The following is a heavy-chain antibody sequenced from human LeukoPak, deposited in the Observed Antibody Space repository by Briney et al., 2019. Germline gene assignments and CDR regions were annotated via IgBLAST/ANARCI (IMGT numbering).Heavy chain of an antibody. Sequence: GGSLRLSCAASGFTFSSYSMNWVRQAPGKGLEWVSSISSSSSYIYYADSVKGRFTISRDNAKNSPYLQMNSLRAEDTAVYYCARDGIVATITFDYWGQGTLVTVSS. CDR2: ISSSSSYI. CDR1: GFTFSSYS. J-gene: IGHJ4*02. D-gene: IGHD5-12*01. CDR3: ARDGIVATITFDY. V-gene: IGHV3-21*01.